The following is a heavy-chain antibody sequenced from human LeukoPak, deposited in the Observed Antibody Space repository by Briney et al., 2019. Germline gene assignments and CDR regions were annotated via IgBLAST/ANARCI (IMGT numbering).Heavy chain of an antibody. CDR1: GFTFSKYA. D-gene: IGHD3-10*01. Sequence: PGGSLRLSCAASGFTFSKYAFHWVRQAPGKGLEWVAAIWYDAYDKYYADSVKGRFTISRDNSKNTLYLQMNSLRAEDTAVYYCARDLIPRRCAHGDSWGQGTLVTVSS. V-gene: IGHV3-33*08. J-gene: IGHJ1*01. CDR2: IWYDAYDK. CDR3: ARDLIPRRCAHGDS.